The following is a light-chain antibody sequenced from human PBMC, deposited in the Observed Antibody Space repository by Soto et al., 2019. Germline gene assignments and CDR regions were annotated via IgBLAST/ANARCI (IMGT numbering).Light chain of an antibody. V-gene: IGKV3-20*01. J-gene: IGKJ1*01. CDR2: RGS. CDR1: QNIRGNE. CDR3: QDYGTSAPWT. Sequence: VLTQSPGTLSLSPGDRTTLSCRASQNIRGNELAWYQQKPGQPPRLLIYRGSSRAPGIPDRFSGRGSGTEFTLTISSLEPEDFAVYYCQDYGTSAPWTFGQGTRVEIK.